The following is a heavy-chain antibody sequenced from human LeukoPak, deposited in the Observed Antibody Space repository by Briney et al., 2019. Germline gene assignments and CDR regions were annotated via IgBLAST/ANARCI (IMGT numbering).Heavy chain of an antibody. CDR1: GFTFSSYW. CDR3: ARRDSSGYPLFDY. CDR2: IRKDGNEK. V-gene: IGHV3-7*05. D-gene: IGHD3-22*01. J-gene: IGHJ4*02. Sequence: GGSLRLSCAASGFTFSSYWMSWVRQAPGKGLEWVANIRKDGNEKYYVDSVKGRFTMSRDNAKNSLYLQMNTLRAEDTAVYHCARRDSSGYPLFDYWGQGTLVTVSS.